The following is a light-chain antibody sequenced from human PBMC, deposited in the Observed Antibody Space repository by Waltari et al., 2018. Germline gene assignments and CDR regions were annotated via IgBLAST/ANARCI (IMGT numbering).Light chain of an antibody. CDR2: EVS. Sequence: QSALTQPASVSGSPGQSITISCTGTSSDVGNYNLVSWYQQHPGKAPKLMIYEVSPRPSGVSHRFSGAKSGNTASLTSSGLPPEDETDYYCCSYAGHSTYVFGTGTKVTVL. V-gene: IGLV2-23*02. CDR3: CSYAGHSTYV. CDR1: SSDVGNYNL. J-gene: IGLJ1*01.